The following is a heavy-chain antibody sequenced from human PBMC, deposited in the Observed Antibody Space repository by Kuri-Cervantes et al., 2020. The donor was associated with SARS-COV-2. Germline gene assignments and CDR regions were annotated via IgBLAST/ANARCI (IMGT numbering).Heavy chain of an antibody. Sequence: LSLTCAASGFTISSYSMTWVRQAPGKGLEWVSVISGYSTGTYYADSVKGRFTISRDTSKNTLFLQMNSLRAEDTAVYYCAKHSAGRDFWGGHDFWGQGTLVTVSS. D-gene: IGHD3-3*01. CDR1: GFTISSYS. V-gene: IGHV3-23*01. CDR3: AKHSAGRDFWGGHDF. J-gene: IGHJ4*02. CDR2: ISGYSTGT.